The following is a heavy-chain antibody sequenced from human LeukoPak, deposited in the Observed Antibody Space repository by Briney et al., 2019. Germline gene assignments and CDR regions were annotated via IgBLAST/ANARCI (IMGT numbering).Heavy chain of an antibody. D-gene: IGHD3-3*01. CDR2: ISAYNGNT. CDR1: GYTFTSYG. CDR3: ARAHYDFWSGPIARDYYYYYGMDV. Sequence: ASVKVSCKASGYTFTSYGISWVRQAPGQGLEWMGWISAYNGNTNYAQKLQGRVTMTTDTSTSTAYMELRSLRSDDTAVYYCARAHYDFWSGPIARDYYYYYGMDVWGQGTTVTVSS. V-gene: IGHV1-18*01. J-gene: IGHJ6*02.